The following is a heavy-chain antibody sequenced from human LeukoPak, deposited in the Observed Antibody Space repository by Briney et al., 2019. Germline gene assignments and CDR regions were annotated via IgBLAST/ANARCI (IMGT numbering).Heavy chain of an antibody. Sequence: GGSLRLSCAASGFIFSSYAMSWVRQAPGKGLEWVSAISGSDGSTYYADSVKGRFTISRDNSKNTLYLQMNSLRAEDTAVYYCARHVEVLLWFGELSRYFDYWGQGTLVTVSS. CDR3: ARHVEVLLWFGELSRYFDY. D-gene: IGHD3-10*01. CDR1: GFIFSSYA. CDR2: ISGSDGST. V-gene: IGHV3-23*01. J-gene: IGHJ4*02.